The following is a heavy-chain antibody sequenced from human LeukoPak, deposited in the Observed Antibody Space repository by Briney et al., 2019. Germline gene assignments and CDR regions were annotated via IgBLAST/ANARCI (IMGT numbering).Heavy chain of an antibody. Sequence: GGSLRLSCAASGFTFSSHSMNWVRQAPGKGLEWVSYITSSGSSIYYADSVKGRFTISRDNAKNSLYLQMNSLRAEDTAVYYCASLTVASRGSGDYWGQGTLVTVSS. CDR1: GFTFSSHS. D-gene: IGHD6-19*01. J-gene: IGHJ4*02. CDR3: ASLTVASRGSGDY. V-gene: IGHV3-48*01. CDR2: ITSSGSSI.